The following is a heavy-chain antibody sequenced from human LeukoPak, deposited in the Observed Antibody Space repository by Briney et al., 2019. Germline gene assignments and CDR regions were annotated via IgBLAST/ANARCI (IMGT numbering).Heavy chain of an antibody. V-gene: IGHV3-23*01. CDR3: AKDPENYDFWSSYFDY. J-gene: IGHJ4*02. CDR2: ISGSGGST. D-gene: IGHD3-3*01. Sequence: GGSLRLSCAASGFTFSSYAMSWVRQAPGKGLEWVSAISGSGGSTYYADSVKGRFTISRGNSKNTLYLQMNSLRAEDTAVYYCAKDPENYDFWSSYFDYWGQGTLVTVSS. CDR1: GFTFSSYA.